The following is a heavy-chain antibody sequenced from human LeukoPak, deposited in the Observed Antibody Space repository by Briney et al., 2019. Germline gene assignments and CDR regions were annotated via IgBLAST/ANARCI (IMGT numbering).Heavy chain of an antibody. Sequence: ASVKVSCKSSGYTFTIYGVGWLRQCPGQGLEWMVWMSAYDGNTSYAQKLQGRVTMTTDTSTSTPYMELRSLRCDDPAVYYCARGQEDFWSGYADYWGQGTLVTVSS. V-gene: IGHV1-18*01. CDR2: MSAYDGNT. CDR3: ARGQEDFWSGYADY. D-gene: IGHD3-3*01. CDR1: GYTFTIYG. J-gene: IGHJ4*02.